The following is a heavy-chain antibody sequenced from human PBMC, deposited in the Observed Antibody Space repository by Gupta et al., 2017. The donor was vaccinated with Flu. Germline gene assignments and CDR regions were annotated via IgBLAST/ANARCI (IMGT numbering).Heavy chain of an antibody. CDR3: AHSGGIAAPPDAFDI. D-gene: IGHD6-13*01. Sequence: QITLKESGPTLVKPTQTLTLTCTFSGFSLTTSGVGVGWIRQPPGKAPEWLALIYWDDDKRYSPSLKSRLTITKDTSRNQVVLTMTNMGPVDTATYYCAHSGGIAAPPDAFDIWGRGTMVTVSS. V-gene: IGHV2-5*02. CDR2: IYWDDDK. J-gene: IGHJ3*02. CDR1: GFSLTTSGVG.